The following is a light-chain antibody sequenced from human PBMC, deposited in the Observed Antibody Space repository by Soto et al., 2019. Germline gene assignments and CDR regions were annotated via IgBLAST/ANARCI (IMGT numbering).Light chain of an antibody. CDR1: SSDVGVYNY. Sequence: QSALTQPASVSGSPGQSITISCTGTSSDVGVYNYVSWYQQHPGKAPKLMIYDVSDRPSGVSNRFSGSKSGNTASLTISGLQAEDEADYYCTSFSSSITAVVFGGGTKVTVL. V-gene: IGLV2-14*03. CDR3: TSFSSSITAVV. CDR2: DVS. J-gene: IGLJ2*01.